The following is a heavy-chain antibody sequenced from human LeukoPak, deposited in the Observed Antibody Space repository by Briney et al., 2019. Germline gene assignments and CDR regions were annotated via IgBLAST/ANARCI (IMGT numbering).Heavy chain of an antibody. CDR2: IVVGSGNT. CDR1: GFTFTSSA. D-gene: IGHD3-22*01. V-gene: IGHV1-58*02. Sequence: ASVKVSCKASGFTFTSSAMQWVRQARGQRREWIGWIVVGSGNTNYAQKFQERVTITRDMSTSTAYMELSSLRSEDTAVYYCAAEGAPGLYYYDSSGYFGWGQGTLVTVSS. CDR3: AAEGAPGLYYYDSSGYFG. J-gene: IGHJ4*02.